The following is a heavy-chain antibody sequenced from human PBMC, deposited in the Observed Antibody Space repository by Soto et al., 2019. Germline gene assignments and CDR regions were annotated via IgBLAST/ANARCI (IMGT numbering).Heavy chain of an antibody. CDR2: TFYRAKWYN. CDR1: GESASRNSAA. V-gene: IGHV6-1*01. Sequence: SQTLSLTCAISGESASRNSAAWNWIRQTPSRGLEWLGRTFYRAKWYNDYTLSVKSRITINPDTSKNQFSLQLKSVTPEDTAVYYCARGPRRDGYNYEGFDYWGQGTLVTVSS. J-gene: IGHJ4*02. CDR3: ARGPRRDGYNYEGFDY. D-gene: IGHD5-12*01.